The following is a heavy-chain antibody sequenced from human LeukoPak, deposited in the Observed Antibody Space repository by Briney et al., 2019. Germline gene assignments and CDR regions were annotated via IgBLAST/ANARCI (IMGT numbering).Heavy chain of an antibody. J-gene: IGHJ4*02. Sequence: GGSLRLSCAASGFTFSIYEMNWVRQAPGKGLEWVSYISSIGTTIYYADSVKGRFTISRDNAKDSLYLQMNSLRAEDTAVYYCARGERGDFWGQGTLVTVSS. D-gene: IGHD1-26*01. CDR1: GFTFSIYE. V-gene: IGHV3-48*03. CDR2: ISSIGTTI. CDR3: ARGERGDF.